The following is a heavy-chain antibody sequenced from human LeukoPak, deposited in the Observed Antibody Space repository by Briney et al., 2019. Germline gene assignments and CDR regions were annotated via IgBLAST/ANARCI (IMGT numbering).Heavy chain of an antibody. CDR1: GFTLSKYG. CDR3: ATEGFYY. Sequence: GGSLRLSCAASGFTLSKYGMKWVRQAAGKGLEYVSGTSRSGDITHSVDSVKGRFTISRDNSKNTLYLQMNSLRAEDTALYYCATEGFYYWGPGTLVTVSS. J-gene: IGHJ4*02. CDR2: TSRSGDIT. D-gene: IGHD2/OR15-2a*01. V-gene: IGHV3-23*01.